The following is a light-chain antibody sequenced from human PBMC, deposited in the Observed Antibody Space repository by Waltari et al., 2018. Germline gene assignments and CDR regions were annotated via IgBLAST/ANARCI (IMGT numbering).Light chain of an antibody. Sequence: QSALTQPHSVSGSPGQSVTISCPGTSSDVAGSNHVSWYQQHPGKAPKLMISDVSNRPSGVPDRFSGSKSGNTASLTISGLQAEDEADYYCSAHAGTYAYWVFGGGTKLTVL. V-gene: IGLV2-11*01. CDR2: DVS. CDR3: SAHAGTYAYWV. CDR1: SSDVAGSNH. J-gene: IGLJ3*02.